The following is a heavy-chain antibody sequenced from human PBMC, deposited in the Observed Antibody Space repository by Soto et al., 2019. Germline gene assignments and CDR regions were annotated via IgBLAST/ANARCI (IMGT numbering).Heavy chain of an antibody. J-gene: IGHJ5*02. V-gene: IGHV3-74*01. CDR2: INSDGSST. CDR3: SNWFDP. Sequence: EVQLVESGGGLVQPGGSLRLSCAASGFTFSTYWMHWVRQAPGKGLVWVSRINSDGSSTYYADSVKGRFTISRDNAKNTLYLQMNSLRAEDTDVDYCSNWFDPWGQGTLVTVSS. CDR1: GFTFSTYW.